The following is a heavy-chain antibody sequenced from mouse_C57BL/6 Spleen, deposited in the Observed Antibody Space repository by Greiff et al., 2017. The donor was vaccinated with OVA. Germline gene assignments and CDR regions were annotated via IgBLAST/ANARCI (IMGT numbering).Heavy chain of an antibody. CDR2: ISDGGSYT. J-gene: IGHJ3*01. V-gene: IGHV5-4*01. D-gene: IGHD1-1*01. CDR1: GFTFSSYA. CDR3: ARDYYGSRFAY. Sequence: EVHLVESGGGLVKPGGSLKLSCAASGFTFSSYAMSWVRQTPEKRLEWVATISDGGSYTYYPDNVKGRFTISRDNAKNNLYLQMSHLKSEDTAMYYCARDYYGSRFAYWGQGTLVTVSA.